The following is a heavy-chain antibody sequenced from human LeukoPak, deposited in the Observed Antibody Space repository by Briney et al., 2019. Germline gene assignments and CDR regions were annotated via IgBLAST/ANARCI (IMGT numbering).Heavy chain of an antibody. CDR2: ISSTSTYI. CDR1: GFTFSSYA. D-gene: IGHD7-27*01. Sequence: GGSLRLSCAASGFTFSSYAMVWVRQAPGKGLEWVSSISSTSTYIYYADSVKGRFTISRDNAKNSLYLLMNSLRAEDTAVYYCARLGMESSYFDYWGQGTLVTVSS. V-gene: IGHV3-21*01. J-gene: IGHJ4*02. CDR3: ARLGMESSYFDY.